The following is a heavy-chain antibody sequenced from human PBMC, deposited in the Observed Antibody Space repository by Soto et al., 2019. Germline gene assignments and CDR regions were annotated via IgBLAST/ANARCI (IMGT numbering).Heavy chain of an antibody. CDR2: FNPILSFS. D-gene: IGHD3-10*01. V-gene: IGHV1-69*02. J-gene: IGHJ4*02. CDR3: ATSFGSGSRAFDY. Sequence: QVQLVQSGAEVKKPGSSVKVSCKASGDTFNFYTINWVRQAPGLGLEWMGRFNPILSFSNSAPKFQGRVTLTADKSTSTAYMVLSSLRSEDTAIYYCATSFGSGSRAFDYWGQGGLVTVSS. CDR1: GDTFNFYT.